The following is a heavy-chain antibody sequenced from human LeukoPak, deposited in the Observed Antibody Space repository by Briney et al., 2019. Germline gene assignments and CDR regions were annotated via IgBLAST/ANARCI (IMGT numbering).Heavy chain of an antibody. D-gene: IGHD1-26*01. Sequence: GGSLRLSCAASGFTFSGYWTHWVRQAPGKGLVWVSRINSDGSSTSYADSVKGRFTISRDNAKNTLYLQMNSLRAEDTAVYYCARPSGSYYYDAFDIWGQGTMVTVSS. V-gene: IGHV3-74*01. CDR1: GFTFSGYW. CDR2: INSDGSST. CDR3: ARPSGSYYYDAFDI. J-gene: IGHJ3*02.